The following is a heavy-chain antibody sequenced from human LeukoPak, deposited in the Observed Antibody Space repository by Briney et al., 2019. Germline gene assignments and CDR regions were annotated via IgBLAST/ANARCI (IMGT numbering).Heavy chain of an antibody. J-gene: IGHJ4*02. D-gene: IGHD2-8*01. CDR1: GYTFSGYY. CDR3: ASHDCTNDVCYTDEEFDY. CDR2: INPNSGGT. V-gene: IGHV1-2*02. Sequence: ASVKVSCKASGYTFSGYYMRWVRQAPGQGLEWMGWINPNSGGTNYAQKFQGRVTMTRDTSISTAYMELSRLRSDDTAVYYCASHDCTNDVCYTDEEFDYWGQGTLVTVSS.